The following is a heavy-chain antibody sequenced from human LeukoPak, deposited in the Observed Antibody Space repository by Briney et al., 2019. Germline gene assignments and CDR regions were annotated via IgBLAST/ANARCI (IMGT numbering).Heavy chain of an antibody. CDR2: IYYSGST. Sequence: SETLSLTCTVSGGSISSYYWSWIRQPPGKGLEWIGYIYYSGSTNYNPSLKSRVTISVDTSKNQFSLKLSSVTAADTAVYYCARHSSYDILTGYLEGWSDPWGQETLVTVSS. CDR1: GGSISSYY. V-gene: IGHV4-59*08. D-gene: IGHD3-9*01. CDR3: ARHSSYDILTGYLEGWSDP. J-gene: IGHJ5*02.